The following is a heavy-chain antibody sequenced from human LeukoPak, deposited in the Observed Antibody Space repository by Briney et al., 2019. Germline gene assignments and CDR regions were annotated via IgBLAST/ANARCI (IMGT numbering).Heavy chain of an antibody. CDR3: AKGHNSGLGYGGYFDY. V-gene: IGHV3-9*01. J-gene: IGHJ4*02. CDR2: ISWNSGSI. D-gene: IGHD5-12*01. Sequence: PGRSLRLSCAASGFTFDDYAMHWVRQAPGKGLEWASGISWNSGSIVYAVSVKGRFTISRDNAKNSLYLQMNSLRAEDTALYYCAKGHNSGLGYGGYFDYWGQGTLFTVSS. CDR1: GFTFDDYA.